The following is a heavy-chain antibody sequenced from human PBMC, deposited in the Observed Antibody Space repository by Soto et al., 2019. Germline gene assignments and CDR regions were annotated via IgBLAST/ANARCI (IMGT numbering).Heavy chain of an antibody. J-gene: IGHJ6*02. V-gene: IGHV3-48*02. D-gene: IGHD1-26*01. Sequence: GGSLRLSCAASGFTFSSYSMNWVRQAPGKGLEWVSYISSSSSTIYYADSVKGRFTISRDNAKNSLYLQMNSLRDEDTAVYYCARELLMGATIAYYYGMDVWGQGTTVTVSS. CDR2: ISSSSSTI. CDR3: ARELLMGATIAYYYGMDV. CDR1: GFTFSSYS.